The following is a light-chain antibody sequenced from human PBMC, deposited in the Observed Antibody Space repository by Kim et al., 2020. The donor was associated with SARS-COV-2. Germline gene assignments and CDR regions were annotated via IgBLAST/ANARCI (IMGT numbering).Light chain of an antibody. Sequence: GDRVTITCRASQTIGTSLNWYQQKPGEAPNVLIYGASNLQSGVPSRFSGGGSGTDFTLTIRSLQVEDIATYYCQQSYGAPTFGPGTKVDIK. J-gene: IGKJ3*01. CDR3: QQSYGAPT. CDR2: GAS. V-gene: IGKV1-39*01. CDR1: QTIGTS.